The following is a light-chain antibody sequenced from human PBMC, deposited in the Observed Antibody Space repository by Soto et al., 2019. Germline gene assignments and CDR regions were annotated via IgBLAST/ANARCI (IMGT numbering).Light chain of an antibody. V-gene: IGKV2-28*01. CDR2: LGS. CDR3: LQTLQIPHT. CDR1: QSLLHSNGYKY. Sequence: DIVMTQSPLSLPVTPGEPASISCKSSQSLLHSNGYKYVDWFLQRPGQSPQLLIYLGSNRASGVPARFSGSGSGTDFTLNISRVEAEDVGVYYCLQTLQIPHTFGPGTTVDIK. J-gene: IGKJ3*01.